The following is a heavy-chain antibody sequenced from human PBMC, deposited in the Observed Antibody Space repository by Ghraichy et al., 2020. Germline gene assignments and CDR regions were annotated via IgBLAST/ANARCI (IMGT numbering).Heavy chain of an antibody. V-gene: IGHV1-18*01. D-gene: IGHD1-1*01. CDR3: ARDRNWNDAPYSRYYYYGMDV. CDR1: GYTFTSYG. CDR2: ISAYNGNT. Sequence: ASVKVSCKASGYTFTSYGISWVRQAPGQGLEWMGWISAYNGNTNYAQKLQGRVTMTTDTSTSTAYMELRSLRSDDTAVYYCARDRNWNDAPYSRYYYYGMDVWGQGTTVTVSS. J-gene: IGHJ6*02.